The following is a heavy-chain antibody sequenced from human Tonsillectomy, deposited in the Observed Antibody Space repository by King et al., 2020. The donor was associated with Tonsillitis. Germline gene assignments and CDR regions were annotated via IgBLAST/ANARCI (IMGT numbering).Heavy chain of an antibody. CDR2: ISGSGGST. CDR3: AKERRLPPLKRIKIFGVVIGPFDY. J-gene: IGHJ4*02. D-gene: IGHD3-3*01. V-gene: IGHV3-23*04. Sequence: VQLVESGGGLVQPGGSLRLSCAASGFTFSSYAMSWVRQAPGKGLEWVSAISGSGGSTYYADSVKGRFTISRDNSKNTLYLQMNSLRAEDTAVYYCAKERRLPPLKRIKIFGVVIGPFDYWGQGTLVTVSS. CDR1: GFTFSSYA.